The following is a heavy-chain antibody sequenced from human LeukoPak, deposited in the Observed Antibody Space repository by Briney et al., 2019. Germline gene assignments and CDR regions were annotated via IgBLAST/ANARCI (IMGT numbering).Heavy chain of an antibody. D-gene: IGHD3-10*02. Sequence: GGSLRLSCAASGFTVGSSHMTWVRQAVGKGLEWVSFIYSGGDTSYADAVKGRFTISRDNSKNTLYLQMNSLRAEDTAVYYCARVYNYVFDYWGQGTLVTVSS. CDR2: IYSGGDT. CDR1: GFTVGSSH. V-gene: IGHV3-53*01. CDR3: ARVYNYVFDY. J-gene: IGHJ4*02.